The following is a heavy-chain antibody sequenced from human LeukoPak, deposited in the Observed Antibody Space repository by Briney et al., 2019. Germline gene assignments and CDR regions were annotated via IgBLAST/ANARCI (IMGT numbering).Heavy chain of an antibody. CDR1: GGSISSSGYY. CDR2: IYSGGST. CDR3: ARSGSSWYQGWFDP. V-gene: IGHV4-39*07. J-gene: IGHJ5*02. Sequence: SETLSLTCTVSGGSISSSGYYWGWVRQPPGKGLEWIGSIYSGGSTYYIPSLKSRLTISLDTSKSQFSLKLSSVTAADTAVYYCARSGSSWYQGWFDPWGQGTLVTVSS. D-gene: IGHD6-13*01.